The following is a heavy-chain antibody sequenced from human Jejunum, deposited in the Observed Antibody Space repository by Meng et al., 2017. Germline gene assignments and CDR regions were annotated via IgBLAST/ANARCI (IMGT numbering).Heavy chain of an antibody. Sequence: VRLEESGPGLVKPSETLSLTCTVSGVSISGYYWGLIRQPPGEGLEWIGYIYYSGSTKFNPSLKSRVTISVDTSKNQFSLKLSSVIAADTAIYYCARAWGGSAYLGAFDIWGQGTVVTVSS. J-gene: IGHJ3*02. V-gene: IGHV4-59*01. CDR1: GVSISGYY. CDR2: IYYSGST. D-gene: IGHD3-22*01. CDR3: ARAWGGSAYLGAFDI.